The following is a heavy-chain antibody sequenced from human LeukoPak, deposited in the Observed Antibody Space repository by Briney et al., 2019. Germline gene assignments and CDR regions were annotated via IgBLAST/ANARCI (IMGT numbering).Heavy chain of an antibody. CDR1: GFTFSSYS. Sequence: PGGSLRLSFAASGFTFSSYSMNWVRQAPGKGLEWAACISSSSHNIYYADSVKGRFTISRDNARNSLYLQINSLRAEDTAVYYCARDPNVVATIYRFFDLWCRGTLVTVSS. J-gene: IGHJ2*01. D-gene: IGHD5-12*01. V-gene: IGHV3-21*01. CDR3: ARDPNVVATIYRFFDL. CDR2: ISSSSHNI.